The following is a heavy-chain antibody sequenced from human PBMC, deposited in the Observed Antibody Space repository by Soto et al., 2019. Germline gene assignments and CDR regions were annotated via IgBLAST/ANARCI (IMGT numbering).Heavy chain of an antibody. J-gene: IGHJ6*02. D-gene: IGHD3-10*01. CDR1: GFTFRNFG. Sequence: QVRLVESGGGVVQPWRSLRLSCAASGFTFRNFGFHWVRQAPGKGLEWVALVWYDGTNKYYAESLKGRVSISRDNSKNTLYLEMKSLSAEDTAVYYCARDGDVEGGPPPKDYAMDVWGQGTTVNVSS. CDR3: ARDGDVEGGPPPKDYAMDV. CDR2: VWYDGTNK. V-gene: IGHV3-33*08.